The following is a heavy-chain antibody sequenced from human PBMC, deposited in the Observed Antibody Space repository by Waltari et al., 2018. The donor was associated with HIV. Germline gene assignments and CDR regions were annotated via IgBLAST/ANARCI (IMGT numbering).Heavy chain of an antibody. CDR1: GVSFRNSG. CDR3: ARAPATYSETSKSLSYYYMDV. Sequence: QGQLVESGRGVVQPGRSLRHSWAASGVSFRNSGMPWDGQAPCRGMQWVAVIWYDGSDKLYSESVKGRFTISRDNSKDTVYLQLNSLGPDDTAVYYCARAPATYSETSKSLSYYYMDVWGKGTTVTISS. V-gene: IGHV3-33*01. CDR2: IWYDGSDK. J-gene: IGHJ6*03. D-gene: IGHD5-12*01.